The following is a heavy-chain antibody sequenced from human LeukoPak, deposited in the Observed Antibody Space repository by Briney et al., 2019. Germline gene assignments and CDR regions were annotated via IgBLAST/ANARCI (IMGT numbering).Heavy chain of an antibody. V-gene: IGHV4-39*07. J-gene: IGHJ5*02. D-gene: IGHD6-13*01. Sequence: PSETLSLTCTVSGGSISSSSYYWGWIRQPPGKGLEWIGEINHSGSTNYNPSLKSRVTISVDTSKNQFSLKLSSVTVADTAVYYCARGGIVSSWYESDWFDPWGQGTLVTVSS. CDR3: ARGGIVSSWYESDWFDP. CDR2: INHSGST. CDR1: GGSISSSSYY.